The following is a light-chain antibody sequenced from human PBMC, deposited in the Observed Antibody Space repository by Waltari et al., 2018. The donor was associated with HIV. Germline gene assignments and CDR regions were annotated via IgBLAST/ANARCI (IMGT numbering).Light chain of an antibody. Sequence: EIVLTQSPGTLSLSPGARVTLSCRASQSVSNNYLAWYQQKPGQAPRLRIYGASNRATGIPDRFSASGSGTDFTLSISRLGPEDFAVYYCQQYGTSLVTFGQGTKLESK. CDR3: QQYGTSLVT. CDR1: QSVSNNY. J-gene: IGKJ2*01. V-gene: IGKV3-20*01. CDR2: GAS.